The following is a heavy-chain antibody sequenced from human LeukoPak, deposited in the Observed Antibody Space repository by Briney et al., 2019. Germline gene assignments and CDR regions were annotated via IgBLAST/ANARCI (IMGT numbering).Heavy chain of an antibody. CDR3: ATSIAAAGPYYFDY. J-gene: IGHJ4*02. CDR2: IYYSGST. Sequence: SETLSLTCTVSGGSISSSSYYWGWIRQPPGKGLEWIGSIYYSGSTYYNPSLKSRVTISVGTSKNQFSLKLSSVTAADTAVYYCATSIAAAGPYYFDYWGQGTLVTVSS. CDR1: GGSISSSSYY. V-gene: IGHV4-39*01. D-gene: IGHD6-13*01.